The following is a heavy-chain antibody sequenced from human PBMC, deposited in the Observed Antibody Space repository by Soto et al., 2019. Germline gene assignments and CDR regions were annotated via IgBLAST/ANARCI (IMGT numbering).Heavy chain of an antibody. CDR1: GFTFSSCA. CDR3: AKYSSGYYGDY. Sequence: EVQLLESGGGLVQPGGSLTLSCAASGFTFSSCAIGWVRQAPGKGLEWVSGVTTGGSTYYAESVKGRFTISRVNSKNTVYVQMKSLRAEDTAVYYCAKYSSGYYGDYWGQGTLVTVSS. J-gene: IGHJ4*02. CDR2: VTTGGST. D-gene: IGHD3-22*01. V-gene: IGHV3-23*01.